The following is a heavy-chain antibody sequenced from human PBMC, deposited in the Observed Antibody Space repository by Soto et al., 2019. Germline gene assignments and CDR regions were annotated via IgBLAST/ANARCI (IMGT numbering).Heavy chain of an antibody. J-gene: IGHJ4*02. Sequence: SVKVSCKTSGGTFSSYAISWVRQAPGQGLEWMGGIIPIFGTTNYAQKFRDRVTITADESTSTAYMALSSLRSEDTAVYYCARAPPSTVTTLYFFDYWGQGTLVTSPQ. CDR2: IIPIFGTT. V-gene: IGHV1-69*13. D-gene: IGHD4-17*01. CDR1: GGTFSSYA. CDR3: ARAPPSTVTTLYFFDY.